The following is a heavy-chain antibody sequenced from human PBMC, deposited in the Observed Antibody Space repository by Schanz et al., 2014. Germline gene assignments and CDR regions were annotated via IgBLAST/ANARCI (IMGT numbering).Heavy chain of an antibody. Sequence: QVQLQESGPGLVKPSETLSLMCTVSGGSMDTHYWGWIRQPPGKGLEWIAFIYSSGIANYNPSLESRVTIPVHTPKTHSPLRLPSVTAADTATYYCARRVVPATMGLYFDLWGQGTLVTVSS. CDR3: ARRVVPATMGLYFDL. CDR2: IYSSGIA. D-gene: IGHD2-21*01. V-gene: IGHV4-59*08. J-gene: IGHJ4*02. CDR1: GGSMDTHY.